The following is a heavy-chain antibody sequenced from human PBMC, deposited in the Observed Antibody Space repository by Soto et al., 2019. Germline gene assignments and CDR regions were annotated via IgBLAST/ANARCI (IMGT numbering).Heavy chain of an antibody. J-gene: IGHJ4*02. D-gene: IGHD3-9*01. CDR3: ARDRDWAFDF. CDR1: GFTFSTYS. Sequence: EVQLVESGGGLVQPGGSLRLSCVASGFTFSTYSINWVRQAPGKGLEWVSYISTSGGAIYYADSVKGRFTISRDNAKNSVSLQMNSLRDEDTAMYYCARDRDWAFDFWGQGTLFTVSS. V-gene: IGHV3-48*02. CDR2: ISTSGGAI.